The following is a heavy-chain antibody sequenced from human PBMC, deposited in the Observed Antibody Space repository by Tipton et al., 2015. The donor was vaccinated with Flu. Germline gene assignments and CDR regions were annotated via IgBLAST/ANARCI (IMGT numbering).Heavy chain of an antibody. D-gene: IGHD5-12*01. Sequence: QLVQSGGGLVQPGRSLRLSRTASGFTFGDYAMSWVRQAPGKGLEWVGFIRSKAYGGTTEYAASVKGRFTISRDDSKSIAYLQMNSLKTEDTAVYYCTSSEKGNSGYDYEKRVYYYYGKDVWGKGTTVSVSS. CDR2: IRSKAYGGTT. CDR1: GFTFGDYA. J-gene: IGHJ6*01. CDR3: TSSEKGNSGYDYEKRVYYYYGKDV. V-gene: IGHV3-49*04.